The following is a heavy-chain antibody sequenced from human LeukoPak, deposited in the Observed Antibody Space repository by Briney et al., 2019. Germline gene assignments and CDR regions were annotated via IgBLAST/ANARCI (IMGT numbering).Heavy chain of an antibody. CDR1: GDPINSYY. D-gene: IGHD6-19*01. J-gene: IGHJ6*02. CDR2: IYYSGST. Sequence: PSETLSLTCTVSGDPINSYYWSWIRQPPGRGLEWIGSIYYSGSTYHNPSLKSRVTISVDTSKNQFSLKLSSVTAADTAVYYCARVVVVAATRYFGMDVWGQGTTVTVSS. V-gene: IGHV4-39*01. CDR3: ARVVVVAATRYFGMDV.